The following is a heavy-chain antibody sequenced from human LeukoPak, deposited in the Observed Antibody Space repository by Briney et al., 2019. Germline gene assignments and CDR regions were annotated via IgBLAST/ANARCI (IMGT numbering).Heavy chain of an antibody. V-gene: IGHV3-23*01. CDR2: ISGSGGST. Sequence: PGGSLRLSCAASGFTFSSYAMSWVRQAPGKGLEWVSAISGSGGSTYYADSVKGRFTISRDNSKNTLYLQMNSLTVEDTAVYYCARVPYGGLYWYFDLWGRGTLVTVSS. CDR3: ARVPYGGLYWYFDL. CDR1: GFTFSSYA. J-gene: IGHJ2*01. D-gene: IGHD4-23*01.